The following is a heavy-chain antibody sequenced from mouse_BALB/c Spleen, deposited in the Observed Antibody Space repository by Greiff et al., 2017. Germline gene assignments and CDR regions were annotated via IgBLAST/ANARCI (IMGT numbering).Heavy chain of an antibody. V-gene: IGHV1-7*01. CDR3: ARRHYYGNYLYYFDY. J-gene: IGHJ2*01. D-gene: IGHD2-1*01. CDR1: GYTFTSYW. CDR2: INPSTGYT. Sequence: VQLQESGAELAKPGASVKMSCKASGYTFTSYWMHWVKQRPGQGLEWIGYINPSTGYTEYNQKFKDKATLTADKSSSTAYMQLSSLTSEDSAVYYCARRHYYGNYLYYFDYWGQGTTLTVSS.